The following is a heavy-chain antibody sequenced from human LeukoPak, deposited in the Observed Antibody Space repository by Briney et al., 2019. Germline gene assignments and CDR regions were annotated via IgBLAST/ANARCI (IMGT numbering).Heavy chain of an antibody. CDR1: GGTFSSYA. CDR2: IIPIFGTA. CDR3: ALGVVKTSGYYYYYMDV. V-gene: IGHV1-69*05. Sequence: SVKVSCKASGGTFSSYAISWVRQAPGQGLEWMGGIIPIFGTANYAQKFQGRVTITTAESTSTAYMELSSLRSEDTAVYYCALGVVKTSGYYYYYMDVWGKGTTVTVSS. D-gene: IGHD3-3*01. J-gene: IGHJ6*03.